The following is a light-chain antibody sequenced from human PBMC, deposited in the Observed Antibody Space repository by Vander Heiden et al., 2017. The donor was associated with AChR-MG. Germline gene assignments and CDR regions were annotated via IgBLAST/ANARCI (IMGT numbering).Light chain of an antibody. V-gene: IGLV3-21*02. Sequence: SYVLTQPPSVSVAPGETAHIICGGNDIGGKSVHWYQQKPGQAPVLAVYDDSARPSGIPERFSGSNSGDTATLIIRRVEAGDEADYCCLVWDRTGDHKGVFGGGTKLTVL. J-gene: IGLJ3*02. CDR3: LVWDRTGDHKGV. CDR2: DDS. CDR1: DIGGKS.